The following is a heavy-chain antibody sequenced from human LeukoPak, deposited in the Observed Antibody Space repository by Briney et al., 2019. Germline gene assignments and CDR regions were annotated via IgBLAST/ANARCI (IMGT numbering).Heavy chain of an antibody. V-gene: IGHV1-2*02. CDR1: GYTFTGYY. D-gene: IGHD6-6*01. CDR2: INPNSGGT. J-gene: IGHJ5*02. Sequence: EASVKVSCKASGYTFTGYYMHWVRQAPGQGLEWMGLINPNSGGTNYAQKVQGRVTMTRDTSISTAYMELSRLRSDDTAVYYCARGHHSRSQTFASWGPGTLVTVSS. CDR3: ARGHHSRSQTFAS.